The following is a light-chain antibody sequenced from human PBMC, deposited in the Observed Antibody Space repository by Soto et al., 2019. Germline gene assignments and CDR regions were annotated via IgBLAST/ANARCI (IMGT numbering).Light chain of an antibody. CDR3: QQRNDWSLT. CDR2: DSS. J-gene: IGKJ4*01. V-gene: IGKV3-11*01. Sequence: EIVLPQSPATLSFSPGERATVSCRASQSVGSSLAWYQQKPGQAPRRLINDSSNSATGITARFSGSGSGTDFTLTISSREHEDFVVYYCQQRNDWSLTFGGGTKVDI. CDR1: QSVGSS.